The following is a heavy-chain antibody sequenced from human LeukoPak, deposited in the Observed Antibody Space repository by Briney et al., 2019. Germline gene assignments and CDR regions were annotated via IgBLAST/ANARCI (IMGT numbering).Heavy chain of an antibody. V-gene: IGHV1-69*05. CDR3: ARGAKGIAAAGTFLVDWFDP. Sequence: SVKVSCKASGGTFSSYAISWVRQAPGQGLEWMGGIIPIFGTANYAQKFQGRVTITTDESTSTAYMELSSLRSEDTAVYYCARGAKGIAAAGTFLVDWFDPWGQGTLVTVSS. D-gene: IGHD6-13*01. J-gene: IGHJ5*02. CDR1: GGTFSSYA. CDR2: IIPIFGTA.